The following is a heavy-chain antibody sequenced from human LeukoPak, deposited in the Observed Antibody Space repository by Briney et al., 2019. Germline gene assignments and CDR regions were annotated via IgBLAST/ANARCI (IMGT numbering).Heavy chain of an antibody. CDR1: GFTFSSY. CDR3: ARHTRPGNSGYENAFDI. J-gene: IGHJ3*02. V-gene: IGHV3-48*02. Sequence: PGGSLRLSCAASGFTFSSYMNWVRQAPGKGLEWVATMTSTSTIYYADSVKGRFTISRDNAKNSVYLQMNSLRDEDTAVYYCARHTRPGNSGYENAFDIWGQGTMVTVSS. D-gene: IGHD5-12*01. CDR2: MTSTSTI.